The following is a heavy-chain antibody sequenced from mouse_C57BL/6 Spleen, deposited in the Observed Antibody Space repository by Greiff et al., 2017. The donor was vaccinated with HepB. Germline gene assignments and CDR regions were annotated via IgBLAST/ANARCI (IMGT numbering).Heavy chain of an antibody. CDR2: IHPNSGST. CDR1: GYTFTSYW. J-gene: IGHJ2*01. Sequence: QVQLQQPGAELVKPGASVKLSCKASGYTFTSYWMHWVKQRPGQGLEWIGMIHPNSGSTNYNEKFKSKATLTVDKSSNTAYMQLSSLTSEDSAVYYCARGGLYGYGDYWGQGTTLTVSS. V-gene: IGHV1-64*01. D-gene: IGHD2-2*01. CDR3: ARGGLYGYGDY.